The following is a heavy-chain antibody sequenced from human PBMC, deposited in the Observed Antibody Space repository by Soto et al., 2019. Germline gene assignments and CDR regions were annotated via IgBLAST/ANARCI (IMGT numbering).Heavy chain of an antibody. Sequence: PSETLCVICSGSGGTASTGSYYLTRLPQPPKKVLEWIGYIYYSGITNYNPYLKSRVIISLDTSKNQFSVKLSSVNSADTAVYYCARGTGPAAARFDPWGQRPRVSVS. CDR2: IYYSGIT. J-gene: IGHJ5*02. V-gene: IGHV4-61*01. CDR3: ARGTGPAAARFDP. D-gene: IGHD6-13*01. CDR1: GGTASTGSYY.